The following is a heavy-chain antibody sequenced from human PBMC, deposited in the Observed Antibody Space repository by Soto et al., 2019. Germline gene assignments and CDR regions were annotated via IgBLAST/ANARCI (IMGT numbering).Heavy chain of an antibody. D-gene: IGHD3-22*01. J-gene: IGHJ4*02. CDR2: IYYSGST. V-gene: IGHV4-59*01. CDR3: ARVDNSSGYLYYFDY. CDR1: GGSISSYY. Sequence: PSETLSLTCTVSGGSISSYYWSWIRQPPGKGLEWIGYIYYSGSTNYNPSPKSRVTISVDTSKNQFSLKLSSVTAADTAVYYCARVDNSSGYLYYFDYWGQGTLVTVSS.